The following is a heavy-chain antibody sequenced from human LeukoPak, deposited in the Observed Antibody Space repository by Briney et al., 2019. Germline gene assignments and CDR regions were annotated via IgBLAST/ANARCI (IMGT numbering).Heavy chain of an antibody. CDR1: GGSFSGYY. J-gene: IGHJ3*02. V-gene: IGHV4-34*01. Sequence: SKTLSLTCAVYGGSFSGYYWSWIRQPPGKGLEWIGEINHSGSTNYNPSLKSRVTISVDTSKNQFSLKLSSVTAADTAVYYCARHRLLRYSSRAHYAFDIWGQGTMVTVSS. D-gene: IGHD6-13*01. CDR2: INHSGST. CDR3: ARHRLLRYSSRAHYAFDI.